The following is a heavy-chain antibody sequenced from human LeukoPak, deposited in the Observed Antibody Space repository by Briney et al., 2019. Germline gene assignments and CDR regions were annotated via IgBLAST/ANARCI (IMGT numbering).Heavy chain of an antibody. Sequence: PSETLSPTCAVYGGSFGGYYWSWIRQPPGKGLEWMGEINHSGSTNYNPPLKSRVTISVDTSKNQFSLKLSSVTATDTAVYYCARVTRKRNYYYYYMDVWGKGTTVTVSS. J-gene: IGHJ6*03. D-gene: IGHD1-14*01. CDR3: ARVTRKRNYYYYYMDV. V-gene: IGHV4-34*01. CDR1: GGSFGGYY. CDR2: INHSGST.